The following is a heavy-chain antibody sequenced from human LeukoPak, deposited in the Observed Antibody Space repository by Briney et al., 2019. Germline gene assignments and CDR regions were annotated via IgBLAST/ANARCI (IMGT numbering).Heavy chain of an antibody. CDR2: INHSGST. D-gene: IGHD3-3*01. CDR3: ARAPVYGFWSGYYKN. CDR1: GGSFSGYY. J-gene: IGHJ4*02. Sequence: SETLSLTCAVYGGSFSGYYWSWIRQPPGKGLEWIGEINHSGSTNYNPSLKSRATISVDTSKNQFSLKLSSVTAADTAVYYCARAPVYGFWSGYYKNWGQGTLVTVSS. V-gene: IGHV4-34*01.